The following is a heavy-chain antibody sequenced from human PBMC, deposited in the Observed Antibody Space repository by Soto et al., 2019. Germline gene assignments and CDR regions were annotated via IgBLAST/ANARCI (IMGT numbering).Heavy chain of an antibody. CDR2: IYSGGST. Sequence: GESLKISCAASGFTVSSNYMSWVRQAPGKGLEWVSVIYSGGSTYYADSVKGRFTISRDNSKNTLYLQMNSLRAEDTAVYYCARSYENFGDEGYYYYYMDVWGKGTTVTVSS. V-gene: IGHV3-66*01. CDR1: GFTVSSNY. J-gene: IGHJ6*03. CDR3: ARSYENFGDEGYYYYYMDV. D-gene: IGHD3-10*01.